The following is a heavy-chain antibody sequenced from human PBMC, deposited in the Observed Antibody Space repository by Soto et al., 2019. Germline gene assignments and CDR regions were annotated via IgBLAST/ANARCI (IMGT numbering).Heavy chain of an antibody. CDR3: ARDMWIPKVEYGDAFDI. CDR1: GFTFSSYA. D-gene: IGHD5-18*01. CDR2: ISYDGSNK. V-gene: IGHV3-30-3*01. Sequence: QVQLVESGGGVVQPGRSLRLSCAASGFTFSSYAMHWVRQAPGKGLEWVAVISYDGSNKYYADSVKGRFTISRDNSKNTRYLQMNSLRAEDTAVYYCARDMWIPKVEYGDAFDIWGQGTMVTVSS. J-gene: IGHJ3*02.